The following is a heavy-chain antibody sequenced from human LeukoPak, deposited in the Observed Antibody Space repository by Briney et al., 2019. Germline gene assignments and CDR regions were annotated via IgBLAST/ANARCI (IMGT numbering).Heavy chain of an antibody. CDR1: GGTFSSYA. J-gene: IGHJ3*02. V-gene: IGHV1-69*13. CDR3: ASPDTAMAGTNAFDI. CDR2: IIPIFGTA. Sequence: ASVKVSCKASGGTFSSYAISWVRQAPGQGLEWMGGIIPIFGTANYAQKFQGRVTITADESTNTAYMELSSLRSEDTAVYYCASPDTAMAGTNAFDIWGQGTMVTVSS. D-gene: IGHD5-18*01.